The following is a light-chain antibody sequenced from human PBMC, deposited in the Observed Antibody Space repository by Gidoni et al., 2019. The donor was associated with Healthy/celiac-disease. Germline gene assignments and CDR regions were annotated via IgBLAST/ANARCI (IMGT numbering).Light chain of an antibody. J-gene: IGKJ4*01. CDR1: QGISSY. CDR2: AAS. Sequence: SQLTQSPSSLSASGGDRVPITCRASQGISSYLAWYQQKPGKAPKILIYAASTLQSGVPSRFSGSGSGTAFTLTLSSLQPEDFATYYCQQLNSYPQLTFGGGTKVEIK. CDR3: QQLNSYPQLT. V-gene: IGKV1-9*01.